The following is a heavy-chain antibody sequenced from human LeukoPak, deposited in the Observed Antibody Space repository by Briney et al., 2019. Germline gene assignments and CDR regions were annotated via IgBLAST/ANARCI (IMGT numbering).Heavy chain of an antibody. CDR1: GGTFSSYA. V-gene: IGHV1-69*13. CDR3: ARGTPETYCSSTSCYTLFDY. D-gene: IGHD2-2*02. Sequence: SVKVSRKASGGTFSSYAISWVRQAPGQGLEWVGGIIPIFGTANYAQKFQGRVTITADESTSTAYMELSSLRSEDTAVYYCARGTPETYCSSTSCYTLFDYWGQGTLVTVSS. J-gene: IGHJ4*02. CDR2: IIPIFGTA.